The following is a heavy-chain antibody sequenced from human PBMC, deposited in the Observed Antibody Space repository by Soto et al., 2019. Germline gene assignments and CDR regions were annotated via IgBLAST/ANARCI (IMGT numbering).Heavy chain of an antibody. CDR3: ARGGPPIDY. Sequence: QVQLVQSGAEVKKPGASVKVSCKASGYTFTNFGISWVRQAPGQGLEWMGWISAYNGNTNYAQNFQGRVTMTTDTSTRTAYMELRGLRSDDTAVYSWARGGPPIDYWGQGTLVTVSS. CDR1: GYTFTNFG. J-gene: IGHJ4*02. V-gene: IGHV1-18*01. CDR2: ISAYNGNT. D-gene: IGHD3-16*01.